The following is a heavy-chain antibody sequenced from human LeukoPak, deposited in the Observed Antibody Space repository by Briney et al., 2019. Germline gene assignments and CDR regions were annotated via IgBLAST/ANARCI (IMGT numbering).Heavy chain of an antibody. CDR1: GYTFTIYA. V-gene: IGHV1-18*01. J-gene: IGHJ3*02. Sequence: ASVKVSCKASGYTFTIYAISWVRQAPGQGLEWMGWISAYSGDTKFAQNLQGRVTMTTDTSTSTAYMELRSLRSDDTAMYYCARDCSGGTCSFDIWGQGTMVTVSS. CDR3: ARDCSGGTCSFDI. D-gene: IGHD2-15*01. CDR2: ISAYSGDT.